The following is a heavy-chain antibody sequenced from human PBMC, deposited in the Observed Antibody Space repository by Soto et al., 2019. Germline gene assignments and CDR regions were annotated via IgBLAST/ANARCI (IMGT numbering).Heavy chain of an antibody. CDR1: GFTFSSYA. V-gene: IGHV3-23*01. J-gene: IGHJ4*02. Sequence: EVQLLESGGGLVQPGGSLRLSCAASGFTFSSYAMSWVRQAPGKGLEWVSAISGSGGSTYYADSVKGRFTISRDNSKNTLYLQMNSLRAEVTALYYCAKEWGSSSGSGLFDYWGQGTLVTVSS. D-gene: IGHD6-6*01. CDR3: AKEWGSSSGSGLFDY. CDR2: ISGSGGST.